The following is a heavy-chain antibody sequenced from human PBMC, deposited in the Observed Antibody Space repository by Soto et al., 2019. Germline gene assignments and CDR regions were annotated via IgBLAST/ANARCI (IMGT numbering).Heavy chain of an antibody. CDR1: GYPVTAYY. Sequence: QLHLVQSGAVVKKPGASVTVSCSASGYPVTAYYMHWVRQAPGRGLEWMGGINPATGAAKCTQTFTGTVNMTRDTATRAILMGISGLASAGTAVFYCARGGGVGVAGSAAFDMWGQGTLVTVSS. V-gene: IGHV1-2*02. J-gene: IGHJ3*02. D-gene: IGHD3-3*01. CDR2: INPATGAA. CDR3: ARGGGVGVAGSAAFDM.